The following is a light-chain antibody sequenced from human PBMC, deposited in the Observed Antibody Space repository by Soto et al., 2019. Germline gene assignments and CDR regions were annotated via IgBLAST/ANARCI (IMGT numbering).Light chain of an antibody. CDR2: GAS. CDR3: QQYNNWPPLT. CDR1: QSVSSN. J-gene: IGKJ4*01. Sequence: EILMTQSPATLSVSPGERATLSCRASQSVSSNFAWYQQKPGQAPRLLIYGASIRATGIPARFSGSGSGTEFTLTISSLQSEDFAVYYCQQYNNWPPLTFGGGTKVEIK. V-gene: IGKV3D-15*01.